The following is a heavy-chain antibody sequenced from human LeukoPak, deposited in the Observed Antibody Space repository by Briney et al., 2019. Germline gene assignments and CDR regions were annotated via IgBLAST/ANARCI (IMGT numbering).Heavy chain of an antibody. J-gene: IGHJ6*02. CDR2: ISTAGDT. Sequence: PGGSLRLSCAASGFTFSSYDMHWVRQATGKGLEWVSAISTAGDTYYPGSVKGRFTISRENAKNSLYLQMNSLRAGDTAVYYCARAVAGFFPYYYYGMDVWGQGTTVTVSS. CDR3: ARAVAGFFPYYYYGMDV. D-gene: IGHD6-19*01. CDR1: GFTFSSYD. V-gene: IGHV3-13*01.